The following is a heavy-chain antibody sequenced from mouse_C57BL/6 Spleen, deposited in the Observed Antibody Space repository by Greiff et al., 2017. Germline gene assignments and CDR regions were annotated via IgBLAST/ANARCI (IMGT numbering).Heavy chain of an antibody. J-gene: IGHJ2*01. Sequence: QVHVKQPGAELVKPGASVKLSCKASGYTFTSYWMQWVKQRPGQGLEWIGEIDPSDSYTNYNQKFKGKATLTVDTSSSTAYMQLSSLTSEDSAVYYCARMVTTGYYFDYWGQGTTLTVSS. CDR1: GYTFTSYW. CDR2: IDPSDSYT. V-gene: IGHV1-50*01. D-gene: IGHD2-3*01. CDR3: ARMVTTGYYFDY.